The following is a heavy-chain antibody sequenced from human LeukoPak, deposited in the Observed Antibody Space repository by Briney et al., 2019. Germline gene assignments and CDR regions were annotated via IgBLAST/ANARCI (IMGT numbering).Heavy chain of an antibody. CDR3: ARSGYSYGLVDY. CDR1: GGSISRDY. J-gene: IGHJ4*02. V-gene: IGHV4-59*01. Sequence: SETLSLTCTVSGGSISRDYWSWIRQPPGEGLEWIGYIYYSGDTNYNPSLKSRVTISVDTSKNQFSLKLSSVTAADTAVYYCARSGYSYGLVDYWGQGTLVTVSS. D-gene: IGHD5-18*01. CDR2: IYYSGDT.